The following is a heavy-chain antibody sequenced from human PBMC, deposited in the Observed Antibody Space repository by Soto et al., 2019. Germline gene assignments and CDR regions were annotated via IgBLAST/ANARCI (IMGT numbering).Heavy chain of an antibody. J-gene: IGHJ4*02. D-gene: IGHD1-1*01. V-gene: IGHV4-61*01. CDR1: GGSVSSGSYY. CDR3: ASGREGMPTMN. Sequence: QVQLQESGPGLVKPSETLSLTCTVSGGSVSSGSYYWSWIRQPPGKGLEWIGYIYYSGSTNYNPAIKSRVTISMDTSKNQFALKLTSVAAADTAVYYCASGREGMPTMNWGQGTLVTVSS. CDR2: IYYSGST.